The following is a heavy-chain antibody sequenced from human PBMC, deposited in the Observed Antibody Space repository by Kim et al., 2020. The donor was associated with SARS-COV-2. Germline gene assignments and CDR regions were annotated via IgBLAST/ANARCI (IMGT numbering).Heavy chain of an antibody. D-gene: IGHD6-19*01. J-gene: IGHJ4*02. CDR2: IAGSSTYT. CDR3: AGGGRFSGWGTGIDY. V-gene: IGHV3-11*05. Sequence: GGSLRLSCTASGFTFSDYYMSWVRQAPGKGLEWISYIAGSSTYTKYADSVKGRFTISRDNTRNALSLQMNSLTAEDTAVYYCAGGGRFSGWGTGIDYWGLGTLVTVSA. CDR1: GFTFSDYY.